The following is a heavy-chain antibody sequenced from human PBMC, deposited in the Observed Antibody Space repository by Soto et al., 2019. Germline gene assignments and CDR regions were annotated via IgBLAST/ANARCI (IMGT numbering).Heavy chain of an antibody. Sequence: GGSLRLSCAASDFTLSSYARHWVRQAPGKGLEWVAVISYDGSNKYYADSVKGRFTISRDNSKNTLYLQMNSLRAEDTAVYYRAREPAHIVVVQAAIRGMDLWGQGTTVTVSS. CDR1: DFTLSSYA. D-gene: IGHD2-2*02. J-gene: IGHJ6*02. CDR2: ISYDGSNK. CDR3: AREPAHIVVVQAAIRGMDL. V-gene: IGHV3-30-3*01.